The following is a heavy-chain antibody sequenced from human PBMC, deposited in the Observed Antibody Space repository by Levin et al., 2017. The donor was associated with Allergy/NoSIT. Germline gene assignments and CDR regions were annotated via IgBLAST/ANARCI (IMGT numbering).Heavy chain of an antibody. V-gene: IGHV3-9*01. J-gene: IGHJ3*02. D-gene: IGHD3-22*01. CDR2: ISWNSGSI. Sequence: GGSLRLSCAASGFTFDDYAMHWVRQAPGKGLEWVSGISWNSGSIGYADSVKGRFTISRDNAKNSLYLQMNSLRAEDTALYYCAKDRTHDYYDSSGYLTNAFDIWGQGTMVTVSS. CDR3: AKDRTHDYYDSSGYLTNAFDI. CDR1: GFTFDDYA.